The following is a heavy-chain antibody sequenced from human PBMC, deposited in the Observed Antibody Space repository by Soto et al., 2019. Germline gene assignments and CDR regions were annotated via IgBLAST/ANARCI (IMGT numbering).Heavy chain of an antibody. D-gene: IGHD6-13*01. V-gene: IGHV1-69*01. J-gene: IGHJ5*02. CDR3: AAHYSISWKNCFDP. Sequence: QVQLVQSGAEVKKPGSSVKVSCKASGGTFSSYAISWVRQAPGQGLEGMGGIIPIFGTANYAQKFQGRVTIPADESTSTGYMELSRLRSEGTDGYYCAAHYSISWKNCFDPWGQGTLVTVSS. CDR2: IIPIFGTA. CDR1: GGTFSSYA.